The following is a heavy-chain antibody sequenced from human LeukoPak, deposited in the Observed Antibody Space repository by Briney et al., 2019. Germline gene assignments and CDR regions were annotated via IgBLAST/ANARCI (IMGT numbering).Heavy chain of an antibody. J-gene: IGHJ6*02. CDR1: GFTFSSYG. Sequence: GGSLRLSCAASGFTFSSYGMHWVRQAPGKGLEWVAFIRYDGSNKYYADSVKGRFTISRDNSKNTLYLQMNSLRAEDTAVYYCARGATILYYYYGMDVWGQGTTVTVSS. CDR2: IRYDGSNK. CDR3: ARGATILYYYYGMDV. V-gene: IGHV3-30*02. D-gene: IGHD5-12*01.